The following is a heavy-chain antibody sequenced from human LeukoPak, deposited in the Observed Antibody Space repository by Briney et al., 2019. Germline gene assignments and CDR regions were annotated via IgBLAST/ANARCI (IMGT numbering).Heavy chain of an antibody. CDR3: ARDQHSPHYYGSGLIDY. D-gene: IGHD3-10*01. CDR1: GFPFNSYA. Sequence: GGSLRLSCAASGFPFNSYAMSWVRQAPGKGLEWVSAISTSGGSTYYADSVKGRFTISRDNSKNTLYLQMNSLRAEDTAVYYCARDQHSPHYYGSGLIDYWGQGTLVTVSS. J-gene: IGHJ4*02. CDR2: ISTSGGST. V-gene: IGHV3-23*01.